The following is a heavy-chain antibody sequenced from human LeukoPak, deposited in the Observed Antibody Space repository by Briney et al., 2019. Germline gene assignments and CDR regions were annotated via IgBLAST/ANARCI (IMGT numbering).Heavy chain of an antibody. Sequence: PGGSLRLSCAASGFTFNTYWMHWVRQAPAEGLVGVSKINTDGRTTNYADSVKGRFPISRDNAKNTLYLQMNSLRADDTAVYYCVRLNVDTGTNYWGQGTLVTVSS. J-gene: IGHJ4*02. V-gene: IGHV3-74*01. CDR1: GFTFNTYW. CDR3: VRLNVDTGTNY. CDR2: INTDGRTT. D-gene: IGHD5-18*01.